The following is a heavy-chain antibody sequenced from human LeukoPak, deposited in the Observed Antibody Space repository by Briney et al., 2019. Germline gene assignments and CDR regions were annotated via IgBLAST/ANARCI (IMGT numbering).Heavy chain of an antibody. Sequence: PSETLSLTCTVSGGSIRTYYWSWIRQPPGKGLEWIGYIYYSGSTNYNPSLKSRVTISVDTSKNQFSLKLSSVTAADTAVYYCARVTGYRIEDYFDYWGQGTLVTVSS. CDR1: GGSIRTYY. V-gene: IGHV4-59*01. D-gene: IGHD6-13*01. J-gene: IGHJ4*02. CDR2: IYYSGST. CDR3: ARVTGYRIEDYFDY.